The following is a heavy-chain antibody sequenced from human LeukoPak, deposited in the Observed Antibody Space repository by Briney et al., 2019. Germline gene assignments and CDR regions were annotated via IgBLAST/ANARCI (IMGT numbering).Heavy chain of an antibody. CDR3: ARGPYGDATHYFDY. D-gene: IGHD4-17*01. J-gene: IGHJ4*02. V-gene: IGHV3-64*01. Sequence: PGGSLRFSCAASGFSFSSYAMHWVRQAPGKGLEYVSAVSSNGRNTYYANSVKGRFTISRDYSKNTLYLQMGSLRAEDLAVYYCARGPYGDATHYFDYWGQGTLVTVSS. CDR2: VSSNGRNT. CDR1: GFSFSSYA.